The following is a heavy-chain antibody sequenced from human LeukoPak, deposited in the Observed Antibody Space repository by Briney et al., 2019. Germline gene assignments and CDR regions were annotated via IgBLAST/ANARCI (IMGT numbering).Heavy chain of an antibody. Sequence: PSETLSLTCTVSGGSISSYYWSWIRQPPGKGLEWIGYIYYSGSTNYNPSLKSRVTISVDTSKNQFSLKLGSVTAADTAVYYCARLPXXXXXDGYNVFDYWGQGTLVT. V-gene: IGHV4-59*08. D-gene: IGHD5-24*01. J-gene: IGHJ4*02. CDR3: ARLPXXXXXDGYNVFDY. CDR1: GGSISSYY. CDR2: IYYSGST.